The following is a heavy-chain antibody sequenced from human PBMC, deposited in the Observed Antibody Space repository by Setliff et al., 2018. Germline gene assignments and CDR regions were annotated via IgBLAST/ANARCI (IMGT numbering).Heavy chain of an antibody. J-gene: IGHJ6*03. CDR1: GFAFGSSW. Sequence: ETLSLSCAASGFAFGSSWMSWVRHVPGKGLEWVANIKSDGSERFYGHSVRGRFIVSRDNAKNSLFLQIFDLRVDDTAVYYCARDPTRFTKFRGVSIRYFYMDVWGKGTTVTV. V-gene: IGHV3-7*01. D-gene: IGHD3-10*01. CDR3: ARDPTRFTKFRGVSIRYFYMDV. CDR2: IKSDGSER.